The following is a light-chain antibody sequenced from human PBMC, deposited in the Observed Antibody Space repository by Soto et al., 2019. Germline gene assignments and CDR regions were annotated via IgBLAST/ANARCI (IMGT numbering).Light chain of an antibody. CDR3: QQTYSAPPL. CDR2: AVS. V-gene: IGKV1-39*01. CDR1: QRIGTN. J-gene: IGKJ1*01. Sequence: DIQMTRSPSSLSASIGDRVTLTCRASQRIGTNLNWYQQRPGKAPKLLIYAVSSLQSGASSRFSRSGSGKDFTLSINSLQREDFATYYCQQTYSAPPLFGQGSKVDIX.